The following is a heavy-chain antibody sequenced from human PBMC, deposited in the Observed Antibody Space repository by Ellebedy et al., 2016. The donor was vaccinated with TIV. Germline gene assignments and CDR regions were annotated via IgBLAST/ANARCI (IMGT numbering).Heavy chain of an antibody. V-gene: IGHV4-61*09. Sequence: SETLSLXCTVSGDSILSRTNYWSWIRQAAGKGLEWIGHIYTSGSTKYNPSLKSRVTMSLDTSKNQFSLKLSSVTAADTAVYYCARDEVVPSAIPYYFYMDVWGKGTKVAVSS. CDR2: IYTSGST. CDR1: GDSILSRTNY. J-gene: IGHJ6*03. CDR3: ARDEVVPSAIPYYFYMDV. D-gene: IGHD2-21*02.